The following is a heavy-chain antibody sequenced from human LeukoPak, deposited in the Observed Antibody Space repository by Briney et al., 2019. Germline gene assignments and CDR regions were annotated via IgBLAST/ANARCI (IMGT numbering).Heavy chain of an antibody. J-gene: IGHJ4*02. CDR2: IDHTGIT. CDR3: ARGKGRIQLWTPLDY. V-gene: IGHV4-59*01. D-gene: IGHD5-18*01. Sequence: SETLSLTCTVSDDSITIYYWSWIRQPPGKGLEWIGYIDHTGITNYNPSLNSRVTISRDTSKNHFSLELSSATAADTAVYYCARGKGRIQLWTPLDYWGQGTLATVSS. CDR1: DDSITIYY.